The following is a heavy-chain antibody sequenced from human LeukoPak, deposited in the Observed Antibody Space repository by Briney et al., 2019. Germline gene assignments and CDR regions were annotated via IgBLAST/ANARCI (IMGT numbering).Heavy chain of an antibody. Sequence: ASVKVSCKASGYSFITYYIHWVRQARGQGLEWMGWISPNSGDTKYAQKFQGRVTMTRDTSTSTIFLELSSLVADDTAMYYCARMVRGLDVWGKGTPVAISS. CDR2: ISPNSGDT. CDR3: ARMVRGLDV. CDR1: GYSFITYY. V-gene: IGHV1-2*02. J-gene: IGHJ6*04. D-gene: IGHD3-10*01.